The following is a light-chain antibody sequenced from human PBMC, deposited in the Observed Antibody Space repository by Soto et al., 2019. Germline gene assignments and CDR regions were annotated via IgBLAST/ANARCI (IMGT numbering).Light chain of an antibody. CDR3: ISDTTSSALV. Sequence: QSALTQSASMSGSPGQSITIPCPGTSSDVGGYDYVSWYQQQPGKVLKLISYEVINRPAGVSRRFSGSKSGNTASLTISGLQTEDEADYYCISDTTSSALVFGGETKVTVL. CDR1: SSDVGGYDY. J-gene: IGLJ2*01. CDR2: EVI. V-gene: IGLV2-14*01.